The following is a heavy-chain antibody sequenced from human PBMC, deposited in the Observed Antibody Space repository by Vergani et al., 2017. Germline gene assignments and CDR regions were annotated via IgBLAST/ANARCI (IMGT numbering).Heavy chain of an antibody. J-gene: IGHJ5*01. V-gene: IGHV4-38-2*02. D-gene: IGHD3-9*01. Sequence: QVHLQESGPGLVKTSETLSLTCNVSGQSINSGYFWGWVRQPPGKGLEWIGTSFDGGSPFYYNPSLQSRAVISVDTSKNQFSLQLTSVTAADTAFYFCARRGRMGILTGRFAHHGFDVWGRGILVTVPS. CDR1: GQSINSGYF. CDR2: SFDGGSPF. CDR3: ARRGRMGILTGRFAHHGFDV.